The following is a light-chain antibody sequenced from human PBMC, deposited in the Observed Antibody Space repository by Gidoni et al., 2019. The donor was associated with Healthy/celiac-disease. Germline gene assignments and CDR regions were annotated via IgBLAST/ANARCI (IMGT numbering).Light chain of an antibody. CDR3: QQYYSYPLT. J-gene: IGKJ4*01. CDR1: QGISSY. Sequence: AIRMTQSPSSFSASTGDRVTITCRASQGISSYLAWYQQKPGNAPKLLIYAASTLQSGVPSRFSGSGSGTDFTLTISCLQSEDCATYYCQQYYSYPLTFGGGTKVEIK. CDR2: AAS. V-gene: IGKV1-8*01.